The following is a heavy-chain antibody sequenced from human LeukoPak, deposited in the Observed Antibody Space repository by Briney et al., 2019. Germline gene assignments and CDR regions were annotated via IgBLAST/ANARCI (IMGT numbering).Heavy chain of an antibody. D-gene: IGHD5-24*01. Sequence: GRSLRLSCAASGFTFSSHAMNWVRQAPGKGLEWVAGISYDGSKKGYADSVKGRFSISRDNSANTLFLQVNSLRADDTAVYYCARERWPHMGGYFKYWGQGTLVSVSS. CDR1: GFTFSSHA. CDR3: ARERWPHMGGYFKY. CDR2: ISYDGSKK. J-gene: IGHJ1*01. V-gene: IGHV3-30*04.